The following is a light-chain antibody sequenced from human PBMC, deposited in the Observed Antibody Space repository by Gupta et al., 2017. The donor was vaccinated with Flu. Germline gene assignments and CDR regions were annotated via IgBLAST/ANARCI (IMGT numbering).Light chain of an antibody. CDR1: SSDVGGYNY. J-gene: IGLJ3*02. CDR3: SSDTSSNSLE. Sequence: SALTQPASVSGSPGQSITISCTGTSSDVGGYNYVSWYQHHPGKAPKLMIYEVINRPSGVANRFSGSKSGNTASLTISGPQEEDEADYYCSSDTSSNSLEFGGGTKLTVL. V-gene: IGLV2-14*01. CDR2: EVI.